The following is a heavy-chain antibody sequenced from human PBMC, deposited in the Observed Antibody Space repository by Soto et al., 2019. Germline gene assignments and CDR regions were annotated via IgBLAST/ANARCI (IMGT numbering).Heavy chain of an antibody. D-gene: IGHD2-2*01. Sequence: PGGSMRLSCAASGFTFSNYAMDWVRQAPGKGLEWVSGINGIGSTTYYADSVKGRFTISRDNSKNTLFLQMNSLRAEDTALYYCAREDCTTTSCYFNSYHYDMDVWGQGTTVTVSS. CDR2: INGIGSTT. J-gene: IGHJ6*02. CDR3: AREDCTTTSCYFNSYHYDMDV. CDR1: GFTFSNYA. V-gene: IGHV3-23*01.